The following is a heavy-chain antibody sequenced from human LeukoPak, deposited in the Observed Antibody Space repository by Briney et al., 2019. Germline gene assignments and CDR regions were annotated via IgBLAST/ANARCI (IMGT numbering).Heavy chain of an antibody. CDR2: LNWNGGGR. J-gene: IGHJ5*02. D-gene: IGHD4-23*01. CDR3: ARDTVASGRSWFDP. V-gene: IGHV3-20*04. CDR1: GFTFEDYG. Sequence: GGSLRLSCTVSGFTFEDYGMNWVRQVPGKEPEWVSGLNWNGGGRRYADSVKGRFIISRDNAKGVLYLQLNDLRVEDTALYYCARDTVASGRSWFDPWGQGTLVTVSS.